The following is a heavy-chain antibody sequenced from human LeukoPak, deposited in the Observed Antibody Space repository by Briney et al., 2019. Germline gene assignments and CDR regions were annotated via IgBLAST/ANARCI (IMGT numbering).Heavy chain of an antibody. V-gene: IGHV3-53*01. D-gene: IGHD3-16*02. J-gene: IGHJ4*02. CDR3: ARAAYDSGSYIVNHDY. Sequence: PGGSLRLSCAASGFTVSTSYMSWVRQAPGKGLEWVSVLFRDDTTYYADSVKGRFTISRDNSKNTLYPQMNSLRAEDTAVYYCARAAYDSGSYIVNHDYWGQGSLVTVSS. CDR1: GFTVSTSY. CDR2: LFRDDTT.